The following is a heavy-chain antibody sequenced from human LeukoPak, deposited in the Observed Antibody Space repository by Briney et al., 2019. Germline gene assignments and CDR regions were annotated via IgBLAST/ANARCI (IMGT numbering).Heavy chain of an antibody. J-gene: IGHJ4*02. CDR1: GGTFSSYA. CDR3: ARDLYYDSSGYYFDD. D-gene: IGHD3-22*01. V-gene: IGHV1-69*01. Sequence: SVKVSCKASGGTFSSYATNWVRQAPGKGLDLMGAIIPIFGTANYAQKFHGRVKITADESTSRANKELNSLKSEDTDVDYCARDLYYDSSGYYFDDWGQGALVTVSS. CDR2: IIPIFGTA.